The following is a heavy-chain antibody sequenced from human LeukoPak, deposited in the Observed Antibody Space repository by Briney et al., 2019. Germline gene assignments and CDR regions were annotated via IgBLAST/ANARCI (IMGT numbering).Heavy chain of an antibody. V-gene: IGHV1-18*01. J-gene: IGHJ6*03. CDR2: ISVHNGNT. CDR1: GYMFTIYG. CDR3: ARARNPLDYYYYMDV. Sequence: GASVKVSCKASGYMFTIYGISWVRQAPGQGVEWMGWISVHNGNTKYAQKFQGRVTMTTDTSTSTAYMELRSLRSDGTAVYYCARARNPLDYYYYMDVWGKGTTVTVSS.